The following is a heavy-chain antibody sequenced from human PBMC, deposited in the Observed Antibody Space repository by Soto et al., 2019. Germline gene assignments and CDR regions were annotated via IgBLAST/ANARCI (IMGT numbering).Heavy chain of an antibody. CDR1: GFTLSDYF. V-gene: IGHV3-11*06. CDR2: SSSSGGYI. D-gene: IGHD2-21*01. J-gene: IGHJ3*02. Sequence: QVQLVESGGGMVKPGGSLRLSCAASGFTLSDYFMAWVRQSPRQGLEWVSSSSSSGGYINYADSVRGRFTISRDNGKSALYLQMNSLRAEDTDVYYCARIPLAPYAFDIWGQGAMVTVSS. CDR3: ARIPLAPYAFDI.